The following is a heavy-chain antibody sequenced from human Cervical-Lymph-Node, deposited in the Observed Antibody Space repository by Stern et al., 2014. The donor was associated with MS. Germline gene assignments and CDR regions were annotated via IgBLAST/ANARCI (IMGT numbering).Heavy chain of an antibody. CDR1: GFAFSDYG. CDR2: ISFDGRDK. Sequence: VQLEESGGGVVQPGRSLRLSCAASGFAFSDYGMHWVRQAPGKGLEWVAGISFDGRDKFYADSVKGRCTISRDNSQNTLHLQVNSLRTEDTALYYCAKASSGGYDFRLAETWGKGTLVIVSS. V-gene: IGHV3-30*18. J-gene: IGHJ5*02. D-gene: IGHD5-12*01. CDR3: AKASSGGYDFRLAET.